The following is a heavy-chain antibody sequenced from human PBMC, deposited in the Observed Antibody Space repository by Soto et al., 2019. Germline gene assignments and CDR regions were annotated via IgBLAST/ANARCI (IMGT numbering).Heavy chain of an antibody. CDR3: ATYGGDTGHFDY. Sequence: SEPLSLTCTVSGGSMSFSNYHWTWIRQSPGKGPEWIGSGTTSYNPSLKSRVTIFVDTSQSQFSLKMHSVTAADTAVYYCATYGGDTGHFDYWGQGIMVTVSS. CDR2: SGTT. J-gene: IGHJ4*02. V-gene: IGHV4-39*01. D-gene: IGHD4-17*01. CDR1: GGSMSFSNYH.